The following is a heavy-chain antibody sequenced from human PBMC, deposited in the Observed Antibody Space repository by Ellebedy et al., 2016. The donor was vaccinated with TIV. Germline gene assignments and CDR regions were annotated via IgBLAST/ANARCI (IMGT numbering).Heavy chain of an antibody. V-gene: IGHV3-30*18. J-gene: IGHJ5*02. Sequence: GESLKISXVASGFVISPYAMHWVRQAPGKGLEWVATISSDGINKDYVDSIKGRFTISRDNSKNTLYLQMNSLRVDDTAIYFCAKEGYYYDSRGHNWFDPWGQGTLVTVS. CDR2: ISSDGINK. CDR3: AKEGYYYDSRGHNWFDP. CDR1: GFVISPYA. D-gene: IGHD3-22*01.